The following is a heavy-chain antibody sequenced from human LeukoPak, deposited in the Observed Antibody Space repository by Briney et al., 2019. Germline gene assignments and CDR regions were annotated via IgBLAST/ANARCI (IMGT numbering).Heavy chain of an antibody. CDR3: ARVSEYSSSDDMDV. CDR2: IYSGGST. CDR1: GFTVSSNY. D-gene: IGHD6-6*01. V-gene: IGHV3-66*01. Sequence: GRSLRLSCAASGFTVSSNYMSWVRQAPGKGLEWVSVIYSGGSTYYGDSVKGRFTISRDNSKNTLYLQMNSLRAEDTAVYHCARVSEYSSSDDMDVWGQGTTVTVSS. J-gene: IGHJ6*02.